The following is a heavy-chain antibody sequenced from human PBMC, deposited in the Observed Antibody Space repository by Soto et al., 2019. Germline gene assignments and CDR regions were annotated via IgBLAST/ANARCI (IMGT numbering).Heavy chain of an antibody. CDR1: GFTFSSYA. CDR2: ISYDGSNK. CDR3: ARDYYRFNSGYGFSLDV. Sequence: PGRALRLSCAASGFTFSSYAMHSVRQAPGKGLEWVAVISYDGSNKYYADSVKGRFTISRDNSKNTLYLQMNSLRAEDTAVYYCARDYYRFNSGYGFSLDVWGQGTTVTVSS. V-gene: IGHV3-30-3*01. D-gene: IGHD5-12*01. J-gene: IGHJ6*02.